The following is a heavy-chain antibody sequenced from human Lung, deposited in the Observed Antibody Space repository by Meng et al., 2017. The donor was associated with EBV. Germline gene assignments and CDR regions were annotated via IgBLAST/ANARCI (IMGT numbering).Heavy chain of an antibody. J-gene: IGHJ2*01. CDR1: GASVSSSSAA. CDR2: TYYRSKWYN. CDR3: ARGATSVFDL. Sequence: LHPSGPGTVQASPSLTLTCVISGASVSSSSAAWTWIMQSPSRGLEWLVRTYYRSKWYNDYAVFVNGRITINPDTSKNQFSLQLNSMTPEDTAVYYCARGATSVFDLWGRGTLVTVSS. V-gene: IGHV6-1*02.